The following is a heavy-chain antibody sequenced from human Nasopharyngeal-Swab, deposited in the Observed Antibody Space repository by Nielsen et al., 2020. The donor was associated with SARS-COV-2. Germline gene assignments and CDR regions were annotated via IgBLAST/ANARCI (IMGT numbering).Heavy chain of an antibody. J-gene: IGHJ6*02. Sequence: SETLSLTCTVSDYSISSYYWTWIRQPPGKGLEWIGYIYYSGSPNYNPSLKSRVTLSLDTSKSQLSLKLSSVTAADTAVYYCAREALKELLWFGESSSYYGMDVWGQGTTVTVSS. CDR1: DYSISSYY. V-gene: IGHV4-59*13. D-gene: IGHD3-10*01. CDR2: IYYSGSP. CDR3: AREALKELLWFGESSSYYGMDV.